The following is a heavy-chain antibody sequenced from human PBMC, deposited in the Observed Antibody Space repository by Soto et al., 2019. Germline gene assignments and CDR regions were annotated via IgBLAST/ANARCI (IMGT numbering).Heavy chain of an antibody. CDR2: ISPFNDDT. CDR3: WRTESGSYLD. J-gene: IGHJ4*02. D-gene: IGHD1-26*01. V-gene: IGHV1-18*01. CDR1: GYTFINFG. Sequence: ASVKVSFKASGYTFINFGINWLRQAPGQGLEWMGWISPFNDDTKYAQKFQGRVAMTTDTSTNTAYMELRSLRYDDTAVYFCWRTESGSYLDWGQGTLVTVSS.